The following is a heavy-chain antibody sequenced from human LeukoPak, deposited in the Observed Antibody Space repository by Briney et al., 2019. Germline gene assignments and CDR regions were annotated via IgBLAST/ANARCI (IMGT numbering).Heavy chain of an antibody. Sequence: PGGSLRLSCAASGFTFRNYGIHWVRQAPGKGLEWVAFIWYDGSNKYYADSVKGRFTISRDNSKNTLYLQMNSLRAEDTAVYYCAKDSGGNQFSYYMDVWSKGTTVTVSS. J-gene: IGHJ6*03. CDR2: IWYDGSNK. V-gene: IGHV3-30*02. CDR1: GFTFRNYG. CDR3: AKDSGGNQFSYYMDV. D-gene: IGHD4-23*01.